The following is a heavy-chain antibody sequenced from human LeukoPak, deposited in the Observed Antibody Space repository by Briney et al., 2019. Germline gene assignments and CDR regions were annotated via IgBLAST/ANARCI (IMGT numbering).Heavy chain of an antibody. D-gene: IGHD2-2*01. V-gene: IGHV3-23*01. CDR3: AKGNMYHTMGV. CDR1: GFTFSSYA. CDR2: ISGSGGNT. J-gene: IGHJ6*02. Sequence: GGSLRISCTTSGFTFSSYAMRWVRQAPGKGLEWVSAISGSGGNTYYADSVKGRFTISRDNSKNTLYLQMNSLRAEDTAVYYCAKGNMYHTMGVWGQGTTVTVSS.